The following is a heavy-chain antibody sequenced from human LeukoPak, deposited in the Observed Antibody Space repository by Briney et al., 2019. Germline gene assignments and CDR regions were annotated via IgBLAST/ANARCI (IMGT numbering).Heavy chain of an antibody. CDR3: ARDFTGYTGYHSFDY. D-gene: IGHD5-24*01. Sequence: SQTLSLTCTVSGGSISSGDYYWSWIRQPPGTGLEWIGYIYYSGSTYYNPSLKSRVTISVDTSKNQFSLKLSSVTAADTAVYYCARDFTGYTGYHSFDYWGQGTLVTVSS. J-gene: IGHJ4*02. CDR2: IYYSGST. CDR1: GGSISSGDYY. V-gene: IGHV4-30-4*01.